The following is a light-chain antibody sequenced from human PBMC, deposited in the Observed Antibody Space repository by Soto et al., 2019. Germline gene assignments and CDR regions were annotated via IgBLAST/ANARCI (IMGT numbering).Light chain of an antibody. V-gene: IGKV3-20*01. CDR2: GAS. CDR3: QQYGSSHT. Sequence: EIVFTQSPGTLSLSPGERATLSCRASQSVSSSYLAWYQQKPGQAPRLLIYGASSRATGIPDRFSGSGSGTDFTLTISRLEPEDFAVYYCQQYGSSHTFGQGTKVDSK. J-gene: IGKJ1*01. CDR1: QSVSSSY.